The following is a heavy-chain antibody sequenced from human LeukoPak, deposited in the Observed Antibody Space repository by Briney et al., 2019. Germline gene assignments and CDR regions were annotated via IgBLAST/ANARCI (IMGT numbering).Heavy chain of an antibody. Sequence: GGSLRLSCAASGFTFSSYSMNWVRQAPGKGLEWVSYINDSSSVRHYADSVRGRFTISRDNAKNSLYLQMNSLRAEDTAVYYCAAAGDYWGQGTLVTVSS. D-gene: IGHD6-13*01. J-gene: IGHJ4*02. CDR1: GFTFSSYS. V-gene: IGHV3-48*04. CDR3: AAAGDY. CDR2: INDSSSVR.